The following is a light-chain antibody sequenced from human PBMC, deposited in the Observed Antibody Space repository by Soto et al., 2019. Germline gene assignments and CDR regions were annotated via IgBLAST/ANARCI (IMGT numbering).Light chain of an antibody. Sequence: QSALTQPASVSGSPGQSITISCTGTSIDVGTYNFVSWFQQHPGEAPKLMIYEVSKRPSGVSNRFSGSKSGNTASLTISGLQAEDEADYYCCSYVGSNYVFGTGTKVPVL. CDR3: CSYVGSNYV. CDR1: SIDVGTYNF. V-gene: IGLV2-23*02. J-gene: IGLJ1*01. CDR2: EVS.